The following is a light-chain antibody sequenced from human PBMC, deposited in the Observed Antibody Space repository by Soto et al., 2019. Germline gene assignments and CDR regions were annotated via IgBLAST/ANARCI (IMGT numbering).Light chain of an antibody. CDR1: QSITNY. CDR2: AAS. J-gene: IGKJ4*01. CDR3: QHSNSYPHP. V-gene: IGKV1-39*01. Sequence: TQSPSALSSSVGDRVTITWRSSQSITNYLNWYQHKPGQAPNLLIYAASTLQAGVPSRFRGSGSGTDFTLTISSLQPEDFATYLCQHSNSYPHPFGGGTKVDIK.